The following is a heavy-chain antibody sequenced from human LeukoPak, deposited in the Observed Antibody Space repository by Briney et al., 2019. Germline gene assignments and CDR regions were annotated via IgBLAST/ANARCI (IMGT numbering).Heavy chain of an antibody. J-gene: IGHJ4*02. CDR2: INHSGST. CDR1: GGSFSGYY. CDR3: AGTGYDSSGYYPGDY. D-gene: IGHD3-22*01. Sequence: SETLSLTCAVYGGSFSGYYWSWIRQPPGKGLEWIGEINHSGSTNYNPSLKSRVTISVDTSKNQFSLKLSSVTAADTAVYYCAGTGYDSSGYYPGDYWGQGTLVTVSS. V-gene: IGHV4-34*01.